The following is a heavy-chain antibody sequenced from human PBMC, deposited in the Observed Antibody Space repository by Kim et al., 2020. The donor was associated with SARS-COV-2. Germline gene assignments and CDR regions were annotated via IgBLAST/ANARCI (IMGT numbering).Heavy chain of an antibody. V-gene: IGHV3-9*01. Sequence: GGSLRLSCAASGFTFDDYAMHWVRQAPGKGLEWVSGISWNSGSIGYADSVKGRFTISRDNAKNSLYLQMNSLRAEDTALYYCAKAPSGSYRSDAFDIWGQGTMVTVSS. CDR3: AKAPSGSYRSDAFDI. CDR1: GFTFDDYA. D-gene: IGHD1-26*01. J-gene: IGHJ3*02. CDR2: ISWNSGSI.